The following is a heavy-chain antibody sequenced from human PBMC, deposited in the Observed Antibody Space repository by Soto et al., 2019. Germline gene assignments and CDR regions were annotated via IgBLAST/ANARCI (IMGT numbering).Heavy chain of an antibody. J-gene: IGHJ6*03. CDR3: ARAGSSWPYYYYYMDV. CDR2: INHSGST. CDR1: GGSFSGYY. V-gene: IGHV4-34*01. D-gene: IGHD6-13*01. Sequence: QVQLQQWGAGLLKPSETLSLTCAVYGGSFSGYYWSWIRQPPGKGLEWIGEINHSGSTNYNPSLKCRVTISVDTSKNQFSLKLSSVTAADTAVYYCARAGSSWPYYYYYMDVWGKGTTVTVSS.